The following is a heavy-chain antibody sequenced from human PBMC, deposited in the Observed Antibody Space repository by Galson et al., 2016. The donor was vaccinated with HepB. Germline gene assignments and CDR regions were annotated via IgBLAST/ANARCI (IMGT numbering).Heavy chain of an antibody. V-gene: IGHV3-15*07. CDR1: GFTFTKAW. CDR3: ATLRPTIRTYDPYYSYGMDV. CDR2: IKSRTDGGAA. Sequence: SLRLSCAASGFTFTKAWMNWVRQTPGKGLQWVGRIKSRTDGGAAEFAAPVNGRFSISRDDSKNMLSLQMNSLQGGDTDVYFSATLRPTIRTYDPYYSYGMDVWGQWTTVIVSS. D-gene: IGHD3-22*01. J-gene: IGHJ6*02.